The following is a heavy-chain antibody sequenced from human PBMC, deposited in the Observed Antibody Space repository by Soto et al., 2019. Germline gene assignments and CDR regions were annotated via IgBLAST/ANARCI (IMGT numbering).Heavy chain of an antibody. J-gene: IGHJ6*02. Sequence: QVQLVQSGAEVKKPGSSVKVSCKASGGTFSSYAISWVRQAPGQGLEWMGGIIPIFGTANYAQKFQGRVTITADESTSTAFMELSSLRSEDTAVYYCACEGDRGRTYYYGMDVWGQGTTVTVCS. V-gene: IGHV1-69*01. CDR3: ACEGDRGRTYYYGMDV. CDR2: IIPIFGTA. D-gene: IGHD3-10*01. CDR1: GGTFSSYA.